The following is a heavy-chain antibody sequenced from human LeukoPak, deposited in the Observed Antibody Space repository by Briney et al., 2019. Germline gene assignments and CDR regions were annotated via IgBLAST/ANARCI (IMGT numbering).Heavy chain of an antibody. J-gene: IGHJ4*02. D-gene: IGHD3-10*01. CDR2: INTDGSGV. CDR1: GFTFSNYY. V-gene: IGHV3-74*01. CDR3: ARDLHAPRVLLWFGEFTD. Sequence: GGSLRLSCAASGFTFSNYYFHWVRQITGKGLGWVSRINTDGSGVDYADSVKGRFTVSRDNAKNALYLQMNSLRAEDTAVYYCARDLHAPRVLLWFGEFTDWGQGTLVTVSS.